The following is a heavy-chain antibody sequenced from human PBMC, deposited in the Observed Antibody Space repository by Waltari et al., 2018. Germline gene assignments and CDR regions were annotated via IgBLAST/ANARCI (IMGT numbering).Heavy chain of an antibody. Sequence: QVQLVQSGAEVKKPGSSVKVPCTASGGTFSSYAISRVRRAPGQGLEWMGGIIPIFGTANYAQKFQGRVTITADESTSTAYMELSSLRSEDTAVYYCASSAFGGVIVTRFDYWGQGTLVTVSS. CDR3: ASSAFGGVIVTRFDY. J-gene: IGHJ4*02. D-gene: IGHD3-16*02. CDR1: GGTFSSYA. V-gene: IGHV1-69*01. CDR2: IIPIFGTA.